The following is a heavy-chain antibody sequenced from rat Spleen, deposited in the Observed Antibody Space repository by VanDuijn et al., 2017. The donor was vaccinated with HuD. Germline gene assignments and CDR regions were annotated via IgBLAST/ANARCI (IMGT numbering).Heavy chain of an antibody. D-gene: IGHD1-11*01. CDR3: ARRHYGYTDYFDS. Sequence: EVQLVESDGGLVQPGGSLKLSCAASGFTFSEYYMAWVRQAPTKGLEWVATISYGDSSGHSSTYYRDSVKGRFTISRANAKSTLNLQMDSLRSEDTATYYCARRHYGYTDYFDSWGQGVMVTVSS. J-gene: IGHJ2*01. V-gene: IGHV5-29*01. CDR1: GFTFSEYY. CDR2: ISYGDSSGHSST.